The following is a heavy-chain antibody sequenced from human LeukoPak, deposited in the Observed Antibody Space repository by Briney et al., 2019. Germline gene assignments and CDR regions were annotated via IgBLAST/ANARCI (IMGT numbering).Heavy chain of an antibody. D-gene: IGHD6-19*01. CDR3: ARDVALGIAVAGSLGAYYYMDV. CDR1: GFTFSSYA. V-gene: IGHV3-30*04. CDR2: ISYDGSNK. Sequence: RTGGSLRLSCAASGFTFSSYAMHWVRQAPGKGLEWVAVISYDGSNKYYADSVKGRFTISRDNSKNTLYLQMNSLRAEDTAVYYCARDVALGIAVAGSLGAYYYMDVWGKGTTVTVSS. J-gene: IGHJ6*03.